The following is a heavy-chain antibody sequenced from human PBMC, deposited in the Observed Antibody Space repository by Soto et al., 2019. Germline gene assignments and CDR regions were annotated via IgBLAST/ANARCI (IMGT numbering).Heavy chain of an antibody. Sequence: GGSLRLSCAASGFTFSSYSMNWVRQAPGKGLEWVSYISSSSSTIYYADSVKGRFTISRDNAKNSLYLQMNSLRDEDTAVYYCARAPLYYYDSSGYYPFWGQGTLVTVSS. CDR2: ISSSSSTI. CDR1: GFTFSSYS. J-gene: IGHJ4*02. D-gene: IGHD3-22*01. V-gene: IGHV3-48*02. CDR3: ARAPLYYYDSSGYYPF.